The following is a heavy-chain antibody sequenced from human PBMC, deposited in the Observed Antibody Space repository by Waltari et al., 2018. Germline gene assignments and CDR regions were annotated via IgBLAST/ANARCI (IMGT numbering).Heavy chain of an antibody. CDR3: AKDRTGGSYYLDY. CDR2: ISWNSGSI. D-gene: IGHD1-26*01. Sequence: EVQLVESGGGLVQPGRSLRLSCAASGFTFADYAMHWVRQAPGKGLEWVSGISWNSGSIGYADSVKGRFTFSRDNAKNSLYLQMNSLRAEDTALYYCAKDRTGGSYYLDYWGQGTLVTVSS. V-gene: IGHV3-9*01. J-gene: IGHJ4*02. CDR1: GFTFADYA.